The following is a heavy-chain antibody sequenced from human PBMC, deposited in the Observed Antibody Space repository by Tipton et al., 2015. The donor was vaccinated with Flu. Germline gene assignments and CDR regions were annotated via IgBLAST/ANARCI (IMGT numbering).Heavy chain of an antibody. D-gene: IGHD1-26*01. V-gene: IGHV1-46*01. Sequence: QLVQSGAEVKKPGASVKVSCKASGYTFTSYYMHWVRQAPGQGLEWMGIINPSGGSTSYAQKFQGRVTMTRDTSTSTVYMELSSLRSEDTAVYYCARDLGIVGATAYGMDVWGQGTTVTVSS. CDR1: GYTFTSYY. CDR3: ARDLGIVGATAYGMDV. J-gene: IGHJ6*02. CDR2: INPSGGST.